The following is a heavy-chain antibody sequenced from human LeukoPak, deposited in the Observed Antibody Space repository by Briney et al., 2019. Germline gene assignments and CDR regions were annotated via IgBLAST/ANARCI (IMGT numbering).Heavy chain of an antibody. V-gene: IGHV2-5*02. J-gene: IGHJ4*02. D-gene: IGHD6-13*01. CDR1: GFSLSTSGVG. Sequence: SGPTLVNPTRTLTLTCTFSGFSLSTSGVGVGWIRQPPGKALEWLALIYWDDDKRYSPSLKSRLTVTKDTSKNQVVLTMANMDPVDTATYYCAHKQVKAAAPIHWGQGTLVTVSS. CDR3: AHKQVKAAAPIH. CDR2: IYWDDDK.